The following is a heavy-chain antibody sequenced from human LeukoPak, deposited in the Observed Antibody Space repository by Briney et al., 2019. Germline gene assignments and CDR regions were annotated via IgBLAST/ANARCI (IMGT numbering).Heavy chain of an antibody. CDR2: VFYTGKT. J-gene: IGHJ4*02. V-gene: IGHV4-39*07. CDR1: GGSISSSSYY. Sequence: PSETLSLTCTVSGGSISSSSYYWGWIRQPPVKGLEWIGDVFYTGKTNYNPSLRGRATISIDTSKNQFSLKLTYVTAADTAVYYCARVFDSWGQGTLVTVSS. CDR3: ARVFDS.